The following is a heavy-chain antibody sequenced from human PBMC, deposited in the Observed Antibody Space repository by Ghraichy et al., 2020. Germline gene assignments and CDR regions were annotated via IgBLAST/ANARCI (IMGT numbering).Heavy chain of an antibody. V-gene: IGHV4-59*01. CDR1: GDSISSDY. CDR2: IYYSGRT. J-gene: IGHJ4*02. CDR3: ARLVAVTGTTDYFDY. D-gene: IGHD6-19*01. Sequence: SETLSLTCTVSGDSISSDYWSWIRQPPGKGLEWIGYIYYSGRTNYNPSLKSRVTISVDTSKKQFSLKLSSVTAADTAVYYCARLVAVTGTTDYFDYWGQGILVTVSS.